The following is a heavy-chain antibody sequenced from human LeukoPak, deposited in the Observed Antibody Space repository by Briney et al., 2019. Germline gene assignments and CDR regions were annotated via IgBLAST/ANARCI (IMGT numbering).Heavy chain of an antibody. CDR2: IYTSGST. CDR3: ARFTNWKYYFDY. J-gene: IGHJ4*02. D-gene: IGHD1-20*01. V-gene: IGHV4-61*02. Sequence: SETLSLTCTVPGVSTSSGSYYWRWVRQPGGKGLELTGRIYTSGSTNYNPSLKSRVTISVDTSKNQFSLKLSSVAAADTAVYYCARFTNWKYYFDYWGQGGLVSVSS. CDR1: GVSTSSGSYY.